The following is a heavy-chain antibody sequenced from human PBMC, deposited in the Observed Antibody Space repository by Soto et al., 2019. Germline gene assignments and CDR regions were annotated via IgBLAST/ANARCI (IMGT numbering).Heavy chain of an antibody. CDR1: GYTFTSYG. CDR3: ARDKVVAGTSKDFDY. CDR2: ISAYNGNT. V-gene: IGHV1-18*01. D-gene: IGHD6-19*01. J-gene: IGHJ4*02. Sequence: QVQLVQSGAEVKKPGASVKVSCKASGYTFTSYGISWVRQAPGQGLEWMGWISAYNGNTNYAQKLQGRVTMTTDTSTSTAYMEMRSLRSDDTAVYYCARDKVVAGTSKDFDYWGQGTLVTVSS.